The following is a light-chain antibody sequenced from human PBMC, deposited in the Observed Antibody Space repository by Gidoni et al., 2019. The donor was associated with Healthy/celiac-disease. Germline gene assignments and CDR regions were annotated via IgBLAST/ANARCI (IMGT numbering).Light chain of an antibody. V-gene: IGLV3-21*04. CDR3: QVWDSSSDHYWV. CDR1: NIGSKS. CDR2: YDS. Sequence: SYVLTQPPSVSVAPGKTARITCGGNNIGSKSVHWYQQKPGQAPVVVIYYDSDRPSGTPERFSGSSSGNTATLTISRVEAGDEADYYCQVWDSSSDHYWVFGGGTKLTVL. J-gene: IGLJ3*02.